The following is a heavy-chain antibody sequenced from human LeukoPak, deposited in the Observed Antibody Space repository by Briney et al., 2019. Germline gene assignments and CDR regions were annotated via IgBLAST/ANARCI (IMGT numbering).Heavy chain of an antibody. J-gene: IGHJ4*02. D-gene: IGHD5-24*01. CDR1: GYTFTAYA. V-gene: IGHV1-2*02. CDR3: ARDRYGDGFAHLDY. Sequence: ASVKVSCESSGYTFTAYAVHWVRQAPGQGLEWMGWITPSDGANYAQKFQGRVTMTRDTSMSTAYMDLNRLTSDDTAVYFCARDRYGDGFAHLDYWGQGTLVTVSS. CDR2: ITPSDGA.